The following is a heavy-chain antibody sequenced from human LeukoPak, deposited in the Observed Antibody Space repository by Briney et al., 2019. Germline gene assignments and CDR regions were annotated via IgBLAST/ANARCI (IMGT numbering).Heavy chain of an antibody. D-gene: IGHD3-22*01. CDR2: ISYDGSNK. J-gene: IGHJ4*02. CDR1: GFTFSSYG. V-gene: IGHV3-30*03. Sequence: GGSLRLSCAASGFTFSSYGMHWVRQAPGKGLEWVAVISYDGSNKYYADSVKGRFTISRDNSKNTLYLQMNSLRAEDTAVYYCARADYYDSSGSLDYWGQGTLVTVSS. CDR3: ARADYYDSSGSLDY.